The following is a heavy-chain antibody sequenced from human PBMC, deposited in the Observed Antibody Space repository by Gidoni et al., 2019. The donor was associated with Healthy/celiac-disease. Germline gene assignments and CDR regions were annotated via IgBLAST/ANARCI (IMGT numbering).Heavy chain of an antibody. CDR3: ARVRRSSAVAGPRMDV. J-gene: IGHJ6*02. D-gene: IGHD6-19*01. V-gene: IGHV4-59*01. CDR2: IYYSGST. Sequence: QVQLQESGPGLVKPSETLYVTCTVPGGSISSYYWSWIRQPPGKGLEWIGYIYYSGSTNYNPSLKSRVTISVDTSKNQFSLKLSSVTAADTAVYYCARVRRSSAVAGPRMDVWGQGTTVTVSS. CDR1: GGSISSYY.